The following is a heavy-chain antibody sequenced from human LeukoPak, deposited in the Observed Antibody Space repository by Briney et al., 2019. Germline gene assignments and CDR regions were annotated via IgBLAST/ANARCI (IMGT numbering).Heavy chain of an antibody. D-gene: IGHD1-26*01. CDR3: TTSGNPSLIDM. CDR2: IKSKTDGGTT. CDR1: GFTFNKAW. J-gene: IGHJ3*02. V-gene: IGHV3-15*07. Sequence: GESLRLSCAASGFTFNKAWMNWVRQAPGKVLEWVGRIKSKTDGGTTEYAAPVKGRFTISRDDSKNTLYLQMNSLKTEDTAVYYCTTSGNPSLIDMWGQGTMVTVSS.